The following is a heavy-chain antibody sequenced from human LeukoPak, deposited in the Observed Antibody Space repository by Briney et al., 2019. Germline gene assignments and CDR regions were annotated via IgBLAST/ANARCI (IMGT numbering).Heavy chain of an antibody. D-gene: IGHD5-24*01. J-gene: IGHJ4*02. V-gene: IGHV3-53*01. Sequence: GGSLRLSCAASGLTVNSNYMNWVRQAPGKGLQWVSVIYSGGTTYYADSVKGRFTISRDNSKNTLYLQMNSLRAEDTAVYYCARALLVRNGYNYSPNYFDYWGQGTLVTVSP. CDR1: GLTVNSNY. CDR3: ARALLVRNGYNYSPNYFDY. CDR2: IYSGGTT.